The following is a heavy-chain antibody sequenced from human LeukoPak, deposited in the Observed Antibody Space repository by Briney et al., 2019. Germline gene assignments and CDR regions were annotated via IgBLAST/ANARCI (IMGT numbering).Heavy chain of an antibody. J-gene: IGHJ6*03. V-gene: IGHV3-30*02. Sequence: PGGSLRLSCEASGFTFSLYSMNWVRQAPGKGLEWVAFIRYDGSNKYYADSVKGRFTISRDNSKNTLYLQMNSLRAEDTAVYYCAKEGERPSYYDFWSGYYPNYMDVWGKGTTVTVSS. CDR2: IRYDGSNK. CDR1: GFTFSLYS. D-gene: IGHD3-3*01. CDR3: AKEGERPSYYDFWSGYYPNYMDV.